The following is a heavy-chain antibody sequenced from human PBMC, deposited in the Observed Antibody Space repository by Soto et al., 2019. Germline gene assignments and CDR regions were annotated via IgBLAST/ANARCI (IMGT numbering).Heavy chain of an antibody. J-gene: IGHJ5*02. CDR1: GFTFRDYY. Sequence: PGGSLRLSCTSSGFTFRDYYMRWIRPKPGKGLEWISHISDSATTMYYADSVKGRFTISRDNARKSLFLHMNSLRAEDTAVYYCARDTAFISSGLFNPWGQGTLVTVSS. CDR3: ARDTAFISSGLFNP. V-gene: IGHV3-11*01. D-gene: IGHD3-22*01. CDR2: ISDSATTM.